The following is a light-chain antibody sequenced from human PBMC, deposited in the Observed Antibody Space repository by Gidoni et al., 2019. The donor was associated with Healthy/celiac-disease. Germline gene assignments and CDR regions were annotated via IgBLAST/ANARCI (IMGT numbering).Light chain of an antibody. CDR2: RNN. CDR1: STHNGSNY. Sequence: QSGLTQPPSPSGTPGQRVTISCSGSSTHNGSNYVYWYQQLPGPAPKLPIYRNNQRPSGVPDRFSGSKSGTSASLAISGLRSEDEADYYCAAWDDSLSGHLFGGGTKLTVL. J-gene: IGLJ2*01. CDR3: AAWDDSLSGHL. V-gene: IGLV1-47*01.